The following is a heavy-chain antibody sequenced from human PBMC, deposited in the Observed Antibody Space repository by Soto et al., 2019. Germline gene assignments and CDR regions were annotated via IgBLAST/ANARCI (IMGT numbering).Heavy chain of an antibody. J-gene: IGHJ4*02. Sequence: QVQLVQSGAEVKKPGASVKVSCKASGYTFTSYAMHWVRQAPGQRLEWMGWINAGNGNTKYSQKFQGRVTITRDTSGSTAYMELSSLRSEDTAVYYCARDADYYDFWSGVISPLDYWGQGTLVTVSS. CDR2: INAGNGNT. V-gene: IGHV1-3*01. D-gene: IGHD3-3*01. CDR3: ARDADYYDFWSGVISPLDY. CDR1: GYTFTSYA.